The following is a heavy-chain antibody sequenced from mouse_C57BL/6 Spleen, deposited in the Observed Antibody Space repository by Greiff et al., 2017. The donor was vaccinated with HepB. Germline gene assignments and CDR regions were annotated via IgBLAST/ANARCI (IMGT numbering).Heavy chain of an antibody. V-gene: IGHV5-4*01. D-gene: IGHD2-1*01. Sequence: EVKVEESGGGLVKPGGSLKLSCAASGFTFSSYAMSWVRQTPEKRLEWVATISDGGSYTYYPDNVKGRFTISRDNAKNNLYLQMSHLKSEDTAMYYCARDRDGNSPFDYWGQGTTLTVSS. J-gene: IGHJ2*01. CDR1: GFTFSSYA. CDR3: ARDRDGNSPFDY. CDR2: ISDGGSYT.